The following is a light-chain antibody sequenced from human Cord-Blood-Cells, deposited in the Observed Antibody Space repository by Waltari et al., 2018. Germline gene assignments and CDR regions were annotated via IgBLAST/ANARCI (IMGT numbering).Light chain of an antibody. CDR2: GAS. CDR1: QSVSSSY. V-gene: IGKV3-20*01. CDR3: QQYGSSRWT. J-gene: IGKJ1*01. Sequence: DIVLTQSPGTLSLSPGERATLSCRASQSVSSSYLAWYQQKPGQAPRLLIYGASSRATGIPDRFSGSGSGTDFTLTISRLEPEDFAVYYGQQYGSSRWTFGQGTKVEIK.